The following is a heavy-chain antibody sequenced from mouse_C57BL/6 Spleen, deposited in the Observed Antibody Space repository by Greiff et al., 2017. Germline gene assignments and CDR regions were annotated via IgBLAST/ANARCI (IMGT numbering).Heavy chain of an antibody. V-gene: IGHV2-6*01. CDR3: ASVRGYPSWFAY. CDR2: IWGVGST. Sequence: VHLVESGPGLVAPSQSLSITCTVSGFSLTSYGVDWVRQSPGKGLEWLGVIWGVGSTNYNSALKSRLSISKDNSKSQVFLKMNSLQTDDTAMYXCASVRGYPSWFAYWGQGTLVTVSA. CDR1: GFSLTSYG. J-gene: IGHJ3*01. D-gene: IGHD2-2*01.